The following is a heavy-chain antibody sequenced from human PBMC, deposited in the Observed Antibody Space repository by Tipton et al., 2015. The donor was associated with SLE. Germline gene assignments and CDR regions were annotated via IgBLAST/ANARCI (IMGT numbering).Heavy chain of an antibody. CDR2: IYHSGGT. Sequence: TLSLTCNVFGGSISSSNWWSWVRQSPGKGLEWIAEIYHSGGTDYNPSLESRVTISLDTSKNQFSLRLSSVTAADTAVYFCARVGYDYSWGSYRYTPFDCWGQGILVTVSS. CDR3: ARVGYDYSWGSYRYTPFDC. CDR1: GGSISSSNW. J-gene: IGHJ4*02. V-gene: IGHV4-4*01. D-gene: IGHD3-16*02.